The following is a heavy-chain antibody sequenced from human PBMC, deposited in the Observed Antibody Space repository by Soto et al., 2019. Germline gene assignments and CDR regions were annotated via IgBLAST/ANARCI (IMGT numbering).Heavy chain of an antibody. Sequence: PSETLSLTCAVNGGSLSGYYWSWIRQPPGKGLEWIGEINHSGSTSYKASLESRVTISLDTSKNQFSLKLSSVTAADTAVYYCARGLSYQERRPFDLWGQGSLVTVSS. V-gene: IGHV4-34*01. CDR1: GGSLSGYY. J-gene: IGHJ4*02. D-gene: IGHD3-16*02. CDR2: INHSGST. CDR3: ARGLSYQERRPFDL.